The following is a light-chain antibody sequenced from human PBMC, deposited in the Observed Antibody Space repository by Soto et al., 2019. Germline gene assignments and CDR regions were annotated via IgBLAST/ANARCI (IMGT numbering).Light chain of an antibody. J-gene: IGKJ4*01. CDR1: QSISAF. Sequence: DIQMTQSPSYLSSSIGDRVTITCRASQSISAFLHWYQQRPGTAPKLLIHVASNVRTGVPSGCAGSGSRTNLSLTIGRVQPEDVASYSCHQPYRPIVTFGGGNNVAIK. CDR2: VAS. V-gene: IGKV1-39*01. CDR3: HQPYRPIVT.